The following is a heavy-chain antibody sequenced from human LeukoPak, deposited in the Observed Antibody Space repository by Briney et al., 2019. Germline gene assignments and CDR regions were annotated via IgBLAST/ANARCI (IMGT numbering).Heavy chain of an antibody. CDR3: ARGGGLDV. CDR2: INHNGNVN. D-gene: IGHD3-16*01. V-gene: IGHV3-7*03. CDR1: GFTFSSYW. Sequence: GGSLRFSCAASGFTFSSYWMNWARQAPGKGLEWVASINHNGNVNYYVDSVKGRFTISRDNAKNSLYPQMSNLRAEDTAVYFCARGGGLDVWGQGATVTVSS. J-gene: IGHJ6*02.